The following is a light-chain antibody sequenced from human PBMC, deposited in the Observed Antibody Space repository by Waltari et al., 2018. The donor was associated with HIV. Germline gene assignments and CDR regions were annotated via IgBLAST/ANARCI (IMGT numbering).Light chain of an antibody. J-gene: IGLJ2*01. CDR1: SSNIGNNY. V-gene: IGLV1-51*01. CDR3: ATWDDSLNGHVV. CDR2: DNN. Sequence: QSVLTQPPSVSAAPGQKVTISCSGSSSNIGNNYVSWYQQLPGTAPKLLIYDNNKRPSGIPDRCSGSKSGTAATLGITGLQTGDEAAYYCATWDDSLNGHVVFGGGTKLTVL.